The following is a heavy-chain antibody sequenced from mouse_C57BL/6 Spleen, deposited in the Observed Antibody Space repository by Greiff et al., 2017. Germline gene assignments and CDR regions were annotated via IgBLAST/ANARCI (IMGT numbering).Heavy chain of an antibody. CDR1: GFTFSDYY. Sequence: EVQLVESGGGLVQPGGSLKLSCAASGFTFSDYYMYWVRQTPEKRLEWVAYISNGGGSTYYPDTVKGRFTISRDNAKNTLYLQMSRLKSEDTAMYYCARQAVYYAMDYWGQGTSVTVSS. J-gene: IGHJ4*01. CDR2: ISNGGGST. V-gene: IGHV5-12*01. CDR3: ARQAVYYAMDY.